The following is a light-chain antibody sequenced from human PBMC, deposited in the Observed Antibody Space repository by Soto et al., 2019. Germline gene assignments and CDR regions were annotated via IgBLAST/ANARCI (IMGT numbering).Light chain of an antibody. V-gene: IGKV1-5*03. CDR1: QSISSW. J-gene: IGKJ1*01. CDR3: QHYNSYSCT. CDR2: KAS. Sequence: DIQMTQSPSTLSASVGDRVTITCRASQSISSWLAWYQQKPGKAPKLLIYKASSLESVVPSRFSGSGSGTEFTLTISSLQPDDFATYYCQHYNSYSCTFGQGTQVEIK.